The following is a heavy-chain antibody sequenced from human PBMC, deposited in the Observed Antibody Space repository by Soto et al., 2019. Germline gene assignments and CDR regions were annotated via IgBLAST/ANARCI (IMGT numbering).Heavy chain of an antibody. D-gene: IGHD6-19*01. Sequence: ETLSLTCAVSGYSISSGYYWGCIRQPPGKGLEWIGSIYHSGSTYYNPSLKSRVTISVDTSKNQFSLKLSSVTAADTAVYYCARDPRLGPFDYWGQGTLVTVSS. V-gene: IGHV4-38-2*02. CDR1: GYSISSGYY. J-gene: IGHJ4*02. CDR3: ARDPRLGPFDY. CDR2: IYHSGST.